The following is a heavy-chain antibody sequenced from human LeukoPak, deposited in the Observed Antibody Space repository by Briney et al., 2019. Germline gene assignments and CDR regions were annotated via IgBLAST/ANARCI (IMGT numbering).Heavy chain of an antibody. CDR3: ARGRVPVYYDSSGYGRHFDY. D-gene: IGHD3-22*01. CDR1: GGSFSGYY. J-gene: IGHJ4*02. V-gene: IGHV4-34*01. CDR2: INHSGST. Sequence: SETLSLTCPVYGGSFSGYYWSWIRQPPGKGLEWIGGINHSGSTNYNPSLKSRVTISVDTSKNQFSLKLSSVTAADTAVYYCARGRVPVYYDSSGYGRHFDYWGQGTLVTVSS.